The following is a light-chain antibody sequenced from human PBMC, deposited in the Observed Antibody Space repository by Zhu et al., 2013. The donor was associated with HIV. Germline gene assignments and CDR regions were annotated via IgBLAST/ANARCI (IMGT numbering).Light chain of an antibody. CDR1: QGIRND. V-gene: IGKV1-17*01. J-gene: IGKJ3*01. CDR3: HQPYTYPFT. Sequence: DIQMTQSPSTLSASVGNRVTITCRASQGIRNDLGWYQQKPGKAPQLLIFAASSPQTGVPSRFSGSGSGTDFTLTISSLQPEDPATYYCHQPYTYPFTFGPGTKVDIK. CDR2: AAS.